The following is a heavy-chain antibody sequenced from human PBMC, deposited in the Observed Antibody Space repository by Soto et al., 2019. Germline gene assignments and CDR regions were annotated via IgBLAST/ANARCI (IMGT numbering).Heavy chain of an antibody. CDR1: GFTVSSNY. D-gene: IGHD3-3*01. J-gene: IGHJ6*02. Sequence: GGSLRLSCAASGFTVSSNYMSWVRQAPGKGLEWVSVIYSGGSTYYADSVKGRFTISRDNSKNTLYLQMNSLRAEDTAVYYCARDSIDFWSSNHYHGMDVWGQGTTVTVSS. CDR2: IYSGGST. CDR3: ARDSIDFWSSNHYHGMDV. V-gene: IGHV3-53*01.